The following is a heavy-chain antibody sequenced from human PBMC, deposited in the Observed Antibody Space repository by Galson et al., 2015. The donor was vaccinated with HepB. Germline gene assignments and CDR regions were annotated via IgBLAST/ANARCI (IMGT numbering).Heavy chain of an antibody. V-gene: IGHV3-48*03. CDR2: ISSSGSTI. CDR3: ARYEWSIYYFDY. Sequence: SLRLSCAASGFTFSRYEMNWVRQAPGKGLEWLSYISSSGSTIYYADSVKGRFTISRDNAKNSLYLQMNSLRAEDTAVYYCARYEWSIYYFDYWGQGTLVTVSS. J-gene: IGHJ4*02. D-gene: IGHD3-3*01. CDR1: GFTFSRYE.